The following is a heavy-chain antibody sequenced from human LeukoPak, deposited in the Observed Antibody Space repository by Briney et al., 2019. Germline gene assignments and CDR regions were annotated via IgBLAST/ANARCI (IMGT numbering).Heavy chain of an antibody. CDR3: AKGRGTFWSGLVSDY. CDR2: ISGSGDST. CDR1: GFTFSTYA. J-gene: IGHJ4*02. V-gene: IGHV3-23*01. D-gene: IGHD3-3*01. Sequence: GGSLRLSCAASGFTFSTYAVTWVRQAPGKGLEWVSTISGSGDSTYYADSVKGRFTISRDNSKNTLYLQVNSLRAEDTAVYYCAKGRGTFWSGLVSDYWGQGTLVTVSS.